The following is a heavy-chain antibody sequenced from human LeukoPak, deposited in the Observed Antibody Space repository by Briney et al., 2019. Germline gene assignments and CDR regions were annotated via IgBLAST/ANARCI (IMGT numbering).Heavy chain of an antibody. J-gene: IGHJ4*02. Sequence: GGSLRLSCAASGITFSSYSMNWVRQAPGKGLEWVSSISSSSSYIYYADSVKGRFTISRDNAKNSLYLQMNSLRAEDTAVYYCARSIAVAGTTPAYWGQGTLVTVSS. CDR1: GITFSSYS. V-gene: IGHV3-21*01. CDR2: ISSSSSYI. CDR3: ARSIAVAGTTPAY. D-gene: IGHD6-19*01.